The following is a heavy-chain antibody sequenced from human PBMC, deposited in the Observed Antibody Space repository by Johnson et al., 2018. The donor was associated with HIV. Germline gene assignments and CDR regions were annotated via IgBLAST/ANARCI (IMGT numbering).Heavy chain of an antibody. J-gene: IGHJ3*02. Sequence: VQLVESGGGVVQPGRSLRLSCAASGFTFDDYGMSWVRQSPGKGPVWVSRINSDGSSSAYADSVQGRFTISRDRAKNTLYLQMNSLRAEDTAVYYCARAVTPFGDWEAFDIWGQGTMVTVSS. D-gene: IGHD3-10*01. V-gene: IGHV3-74*02. CDR3: ARAVTPFGDWEAFDI. CDR1: GFTFDDYG. CDR2: INSDGSSS.